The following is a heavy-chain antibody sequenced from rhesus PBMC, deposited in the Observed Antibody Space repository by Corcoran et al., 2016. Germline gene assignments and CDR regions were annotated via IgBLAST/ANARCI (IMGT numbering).Heavy chain of an antibody. J-gene: IGHJ4*01. CDR1: GFTFSDYY. CDR3: ARDRQFLDWLLFDY. V-gene: IGHV3-178*01. CDR2: ISNGGGST. Sequence: EVQLVESGGGLAKPGGSLRLSYAASGFTFSDYYMDWVRQAPGKGLEWVSRISNGGGSTWYADSVKGRFTISRENAKNTLYFQMNNLRAEDTAVYYCARDRQFLDWLLFDYWGQGVLVTVSS. D-gene: IGHD3-3*01.